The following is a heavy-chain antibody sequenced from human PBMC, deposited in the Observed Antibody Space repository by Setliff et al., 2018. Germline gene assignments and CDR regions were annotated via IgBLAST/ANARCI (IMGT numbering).Heavy chain of an antibody. V-gene: IGHV4-59*01. CDR1: GGSFTTYY. CDR3: AREYYYARSRNFDY. D-gene: IGHD3-22*01. CDR2: IYYSGST. J-gene: IGHJ4*02. Sequence: PSETLSLTCTVSGGSFTTYYWSWIRQPPGKGLEWIGYIYYSGSTNYNPSLKSRVSISVDTSKNQFSLRLTSVTAADTAVYYCAREYYYARSRNFDYWGQGTLVTSPQ.